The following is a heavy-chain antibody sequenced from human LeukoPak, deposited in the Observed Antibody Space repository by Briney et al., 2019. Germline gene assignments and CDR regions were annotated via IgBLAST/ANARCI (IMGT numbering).Heavy chain of an antibody. V-gene: IGHV4-39*07. CDR3: ARDRTGDDAFDI. Sequence: PSETLSLTCTVSGGSISSSSYYWGWIRQPPGKGLEWIGSIYYSGSTYYNPSLKSRVTISVDTSKNQFSLKLSSVTAADTAVYYCARDRTGDDAFDIWGQGTMVTVSS. CDR1: GGSISSSSYY. CDR2: IYYSGST. J-gene: IGHJ3*02. D-gene: IGHD3/OR15-3a*01.